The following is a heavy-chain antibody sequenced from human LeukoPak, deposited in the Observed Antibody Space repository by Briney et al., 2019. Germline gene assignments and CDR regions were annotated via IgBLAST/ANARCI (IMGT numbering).Heavy chain of an antibody. D-gene: IGHD2-15*01. V-gene: IGHV4-30-4*01. Sequence: SGTVSLTCTVSNDSLSRGDYYGQWLRQPPGKGREGIGYMCHRGGTSYNPSLKSRILFSVDTSQNQFSLKLNSVTAADTAVYYCVREILYCSGGSCYRGPFDNWGQGTLVTVSA. CDR3: VREILYCSGGSCYRGPFDN. CDR1: NDSLSRGDYY. CDR2: MCHRGGT. J-gene: IGHJ4*02.